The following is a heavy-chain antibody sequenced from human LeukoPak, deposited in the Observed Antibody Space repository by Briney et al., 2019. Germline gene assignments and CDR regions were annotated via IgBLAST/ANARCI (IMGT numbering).Heavy chain of an antibody. CDR3: ARGRWLQLNYFDY. V-gene: IGHV4-34*01. CDR1: GGSFSGYY. D-gene: IGHD5-24*01. CDR2: INHSGST. J-gene: IGHJ4*02. Sequence: SETLSLTCAVYGGSFSGYYWSWIRQPPGKGLEWIGEINHSGSTNYNPSLKSRATISVDTSKNQFSLKLSSVTAADAAVYYCARGRWLQLNYFDYWGQGTLVTVSS.